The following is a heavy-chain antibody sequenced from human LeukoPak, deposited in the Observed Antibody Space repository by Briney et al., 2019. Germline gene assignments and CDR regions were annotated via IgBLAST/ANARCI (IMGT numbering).Heavy chain of an antibody. J-gene: IGHJ4*02. V-gene: IGHV1-69*04. CDR3: ATVSIVGATFDY. CDR2: IIPILGIA. CDR1: GGTFSSYA. Sequence: SVKVSCKASGGTFSSYAISWMRQAPGQGLEWMGRIIPILGIANYAQKFQDRVTITADKSTSTAYMELSSLRSEDTAVYYCATVSIVGATFDYWGQGTLVTVSS. D-gene: IGHD1-26*01.